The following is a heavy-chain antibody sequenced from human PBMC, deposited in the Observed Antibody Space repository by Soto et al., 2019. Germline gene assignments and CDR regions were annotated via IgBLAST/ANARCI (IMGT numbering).Heavy chain of an antibody. CDR2: IRSKANSYAT. J-gene: IGHJ4*02. CDR1: GFTFSGSA. V-gene: IGHV3-73*02. D-gene: IGHD3-10*01. Sequence: EVQLVESGGGLVQPGGSLKLSCAASGFTFSGSAMHWVRQASGKGLEWVGRIRSKANSYATAYAASVKGRFTISRXXSKNTAYLQMNSLKTEDTAVYYCTRQKYGSGDFDYWGQGTLVTVSS. CDR3: TRQKYGSGDFDY.